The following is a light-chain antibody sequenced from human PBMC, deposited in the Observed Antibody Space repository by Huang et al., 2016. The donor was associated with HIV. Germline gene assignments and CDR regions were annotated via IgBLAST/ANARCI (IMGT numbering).Light chain of an antibody. Sequence: DIQMTQSPSSLSASVGDRVTITCQASQDISNYLNWYQQKPGKAPKLLSYDAANLETGGPSRFSGSGSGTDFTFTISSLQPEDIATYYCQQYDNLPFTFGPGTKVDIK. J-gene: IGKJ3*01. CDR1: QDISNY. CDR3: QQYDNLPFT. V-gene: IGKV1-33*01. CDR2: DAA.